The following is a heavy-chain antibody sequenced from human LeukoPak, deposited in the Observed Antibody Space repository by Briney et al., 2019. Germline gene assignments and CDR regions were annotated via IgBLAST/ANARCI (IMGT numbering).Heavy chain of an antibody. V-gene: IGHV1-69*06. Sequence: GASVKVSCKASGGTFSSYAISWVRQAPGQGLEWMGGIIPIFGTANYAQKFQGRVTITADKSTSTAYMELSSLRSEDTAVYYCARDPKYNWNDFFDYWGQGTLVTVSS. CDR3: ARDPKYNWNDFFDY. CDR1: GGTFSSYA. J-gene: IGHJ4*02. D-gene: IGHD1-1*01. CDR2: IIPIFGTA.